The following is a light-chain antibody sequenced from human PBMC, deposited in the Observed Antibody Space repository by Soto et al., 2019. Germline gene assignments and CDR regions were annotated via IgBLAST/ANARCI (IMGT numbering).Light chain of an antibody. Sequence: AIRMTQSPSSFSASTGDRVTITCRASQGISSYLAWYQQKPGKAPKLLIYAASTLQSGVPSRFSGSGSGTDFTLTISCLQSEDFATYYCQQYYSYSVKFGQGTKVDI. V-gene: IGKV1-8*01. J-gene: IGKJ1*01. CDR3: QQYYSYSVK. CDR1: QGISSY. CDR2: AAS.